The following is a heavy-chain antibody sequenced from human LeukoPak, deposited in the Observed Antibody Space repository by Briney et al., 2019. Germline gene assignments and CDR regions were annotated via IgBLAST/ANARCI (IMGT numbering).Heavy chain of an antibody. D-gene: IGHD3-10*02. Sequence: GGSLRLSCAASGFIFSSYWMSWVRQAPGKGLEWVANVKQDGSEKYYVDSVKGRFTISRDNAKNSLYLQMNSLRGEDTAVYYCARDMSSAYWGQGTLVTVSS. CDR2: VKQDGSEK. CDR3: ARDMSSAY. V-gene: IGHV3-7*05. CDR1: GFIFSSYW. J-gene: IGHJ4*02.